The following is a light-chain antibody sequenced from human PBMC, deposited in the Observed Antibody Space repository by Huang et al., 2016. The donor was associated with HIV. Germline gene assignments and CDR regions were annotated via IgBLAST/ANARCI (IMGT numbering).Light chain of an antibody. V-gene: IGKV3-15*01. CDR3: QQYNNWPPLT. Sequence: EIVMTQSPATLSVSPGERATLSCRASQSVSSNLAWYQQKPGQAPRLLIYCASTRATGIPARCSGSGSGTEVTLTISSLQSEDFAVYYCQQYNNWPPLTFGGGTKVEIK. J-gene: IGKJ4*01. CDR2: CAS. CDR1: QSVSSN.